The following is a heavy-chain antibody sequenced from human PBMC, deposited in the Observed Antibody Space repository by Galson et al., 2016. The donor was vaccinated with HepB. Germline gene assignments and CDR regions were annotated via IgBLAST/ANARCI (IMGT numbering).Heavy chain of an antibody. CDR1: GDSVSSNSAN. CDR3: TRSSPFNTGTFDF. D-gene: IGHD1-26*01. J-gene: IGHJ4*02. V-gene: IGHV6-1*01. Sequence: CAISGDSVSSNSANWHWIRQSPPRGLEWLGRTYYKSNWYYDYAVSVKSRITINPDTSKNQFSLQLNSVTPEDTAVYYCTRSSPFNTGTFDFWGQGTLVTVSS. CDR2: TYYKSNWYY.